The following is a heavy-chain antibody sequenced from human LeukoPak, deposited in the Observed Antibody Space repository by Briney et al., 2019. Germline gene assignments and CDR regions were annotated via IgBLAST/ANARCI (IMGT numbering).Heavy chain of an antibody. CDR1: GGSISSYY. Sequence: SETLSLTCTVSGGSISSYYWSWIRQPPGKGLEWIGYIYYSGSTNYNPSLKSRVTISVDTSKNQFSLKLSSVTAADTAVYYCARAPRGGCSGGSCYSRPFDYWGQGTLVTVSS. V-gene: IGHV4-59*01. CDR2: IYYSGST. D-gene: IGHD2-15*01. CDR3: ARAPRGGCSGGSCYSRPFDY. J-gene: IGHJ4*02.